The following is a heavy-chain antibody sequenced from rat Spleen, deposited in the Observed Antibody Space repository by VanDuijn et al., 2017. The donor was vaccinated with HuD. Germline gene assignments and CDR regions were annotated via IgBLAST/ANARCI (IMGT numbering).Heavy chain of an antibody. CDR2: INSAGNT. J-gene: IGHJ4*01. V-gene: IGHV3-3*01. CDR3: ARYYGFLHYVMDA. D-gene: IGHD1-7*01. CDR1: GYSIKSSYR. Sequence: EVQLQESGPGLVKPSQSLSLTCSVTGYSIKSSYRWNWIRKFPGSKLEWMGHINSAGNTNYNPSLKSRISITRDTSKNQFFLQLNSVTTEDTATYYCARYYGFLHYVMDAWGQGASVTVSS.